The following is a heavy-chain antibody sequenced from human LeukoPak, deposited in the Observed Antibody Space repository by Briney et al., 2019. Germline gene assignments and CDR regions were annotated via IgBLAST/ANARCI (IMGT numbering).Heavy chain of an antibody. V-gene: IGHV4-59*11. D-gene: IGHD3-22*01. CDR1: GGSISSHY. CDR2: IYYSGST. CDR3: ARWGYDSSGYYYAQEYYYMDV. J-gene: IGHJ6*03. Sequence: SETLSLTCTVSGGSISSHYWSWIRQPPGKGLEWIGYIYYSGSTNYNPSLKSRVTISVDTSKNQFSLKLSSVTAADTAVYYCARWGYDSSGYYYAQEYYYMDVWGKGTTVTVFS.